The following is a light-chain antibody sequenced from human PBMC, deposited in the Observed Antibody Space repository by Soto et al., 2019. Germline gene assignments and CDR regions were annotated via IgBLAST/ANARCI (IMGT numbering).Light chain of an antibody. V-gene: IGKV1-9*01. Sequence: DIQLTQSPSFLSASIGDRVTITCRASQDISGYLAWYQQKPGKAPKVLIYGASTLQGGVLSRFSGSGSGTEFTLTINSLQPGDFAAYYCQQLKSYPITFGKGTRLEI. CDR1: QDISGY. J-gene: IGKJ5*01. CDR3: QQLKSYPIT. CDR2: GAS.